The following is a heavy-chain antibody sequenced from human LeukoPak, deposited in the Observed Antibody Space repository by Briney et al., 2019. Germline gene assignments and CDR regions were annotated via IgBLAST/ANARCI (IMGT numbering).Heavy chain of an antibody. CDR2: IAYDGSRA. Sequence: GGSLRLSCAGSGFTFGGYGIHWFRQTPGKGLEWVAVIAYDGSRAFYADSVEGRFTISRDNSKNTMSVQMDDLRAEDTAVYYCTRYNNDHFDYWGQGTLVTVSS. CDR3: TRYNNDHFDY. D-gene: IGHD1-14*01. J-gene: IGHJ4*02. CDR1: GFTFGGYG. V-gene: IGHV3-33*01.